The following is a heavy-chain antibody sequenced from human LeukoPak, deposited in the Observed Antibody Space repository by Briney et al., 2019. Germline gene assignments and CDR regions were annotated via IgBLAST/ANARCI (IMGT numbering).Heavy chain of an antibody. D-gene: IGHD1-26*01. CDR2: ISAYNGNT. CDR1: GYTFTSYG. CDR3: AKEWYSGSYSYYYYYMDV. Sequence: ASVKVSCKASGYTFTSYGISWVRQAPGQGLEWMGWISAYNGNTNYAQKLQGRVTMTTDTSTSTAYMELRSLRAEDTAVYYCAKEWYSGSYSYYYYYMDVWGKGTTVTISS. V-gene: IGHV1-18*01. J-gene: IGHJ6*03.